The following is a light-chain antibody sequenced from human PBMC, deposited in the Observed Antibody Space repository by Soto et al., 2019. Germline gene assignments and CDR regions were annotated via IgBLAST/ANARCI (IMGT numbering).Light chain of an antibody. CDR1: SSNIGATYD. CDR2: GIS. Sequence: QSVLTQPPSVSGAPGQRVTISCTGSSSNIGATYDVQWYQQLPGTAPKLLIYGISNRPSGVTDRFSGSKSGTSASLAITGLHADDEADYYCQSYDSSLSAHYVFGTGTKVTVL. J-gene: IGLJ1*01. CDR3: QSYDSSLSAHYV. V-gene: IGLV1-40*01.